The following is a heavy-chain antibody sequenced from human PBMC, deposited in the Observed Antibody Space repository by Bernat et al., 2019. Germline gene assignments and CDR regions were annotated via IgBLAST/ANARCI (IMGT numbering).Heavy chain of an antibody. CDR3: ARNRPRGGSGSYFLY. V-gene: IGHV4-34*01. Sequence: QVQLQQWGAGLLKPSETLSLTCAVYGGSFSGYYWSWIRQPPGKGLEWIGEINHSGSTNYNPSLKSRVTISVDTSKNQFSLKLSSVTAADTAVYYCARNRPRGGSGSYFLYWGQGTLVTVSS. D-gene: IGHD3-10*01. CDR1: GGSFSGYY. CDR2: INHSGST. J-gene: IGHJ4*02.